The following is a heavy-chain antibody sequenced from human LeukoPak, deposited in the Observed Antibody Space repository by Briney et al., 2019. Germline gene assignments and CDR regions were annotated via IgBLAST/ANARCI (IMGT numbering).Heavy chain of an antibody. J-gene: IGHJ6*03. V-gene: IGHV4-61*02. CDR3: ARVVIMGYYYMDV. D-gene: IGHD3-3*01. Sequence: PSETLSLTCTVSGGSISSGSYYWSWIRQPAGKGLEWIGRIYTSGSTNYNPPLKSRVTISVDTSKNQFSLKLSSVTAADTAVYYCARVVIMGYYYMDVWGKGTTVTVSS. CDR1: GGSISSGSYY. CDR2: IYTSGST.